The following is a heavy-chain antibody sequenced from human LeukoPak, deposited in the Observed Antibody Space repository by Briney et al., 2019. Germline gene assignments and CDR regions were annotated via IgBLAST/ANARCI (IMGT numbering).Heavy chain of an antibody. CDR2: ISSSVNTI. CDR3: ARGLGAAANNWFDP. D-gene: IGHD6-13*01. CDR1: GFTFSSYE. V-gene: IGHV3-48*03. Sequence: GGSLRLSCAASGFTFSSYEMNWVRQAPGKGLEWVSYISSSVNTIYYADSVKGRFTISRDNAKNSLYLQMNSLRAEDTAVYYCARGLGAAANNWFDPWGQGTLVTVSS. J-gene: IGHJ5*02.